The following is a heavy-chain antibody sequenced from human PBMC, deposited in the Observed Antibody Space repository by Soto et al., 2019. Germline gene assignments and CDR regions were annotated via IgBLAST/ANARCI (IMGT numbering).Heavy chain of an antibody. CDR1: GGTFSSYA. D-gene: IGHD4-17*01. Sequence: QVQLVQSGAEVKKPGSSVKVSCKASGGTFSSYAISWVRQAPGQGLEWMGGIIPIFGTANYAQKFQGRVTITADKSTSTADMELSSLRSEDTAVYYCARGVRGDYLYDYYGMDVWGQGTTFTVAS. V-gene: IGHV1-69*06. CDR3: ARGVRGDYLYDYYGMDV. CDR2: IIPIFGTA. J-gene: IGHJ6*02.